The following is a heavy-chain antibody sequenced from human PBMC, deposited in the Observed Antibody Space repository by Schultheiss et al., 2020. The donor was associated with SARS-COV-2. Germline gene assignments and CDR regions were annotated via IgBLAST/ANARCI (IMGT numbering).Heavy chain of an antibody. CDR3: ARESGSSAY. CDR2: INAGNGDT. Sequence: ASVKVSCKASGYTFTGYYMHWVRQAPGQRLEWMGWINAGNGDTRYSQKFQGRVTITADESTSTAYMELSSLRSEDTAVYYCARESGSSAYWGQGTLVTVSS. V-gene: IGHV1/OR15-3*02. J-gene: IGHJ4*02. CDR1: GYTFTGYY. D-gene: IGHD6-6*01.